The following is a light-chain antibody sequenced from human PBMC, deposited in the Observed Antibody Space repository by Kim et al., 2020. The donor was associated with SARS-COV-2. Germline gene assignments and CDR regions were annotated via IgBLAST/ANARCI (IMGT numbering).Light chain of an antibody. J-gene: IGKJ1*01. CDR1: QNINSD. CDR3: QQFRAWPRT. Sequence: DIVMTQSPATLSLSPGETATLSCRASQNINSDLAWYQKKPGQPPRLLIFRASTRAAGIPARFIGSGSGTDFTLTISGLQSEDSAVFYCQQFRAWPRTFGQGTKVDIK. CDR2: RAS. V-gene: IGKV3-15*01.